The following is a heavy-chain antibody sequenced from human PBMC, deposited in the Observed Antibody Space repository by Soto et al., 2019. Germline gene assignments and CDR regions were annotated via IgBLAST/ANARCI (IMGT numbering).Heavy chain of an antibody. D-gene: IGHD2-21*01. CDR2: IYYSGST. Sequence: PSETLSLTCTVSGGSISSYYWSWIRQPPGKGLEWIGYIYYSGSTNYNPSLKSRVTISVDTSKNQFSLKLSSVTAADTAVYYCARGEERQAIPSGYWSQGSLVTVSS. CDR3: ARGEERQAIPSGY. V-gene: IGHV4-59*01. J-gene: IGHJ4*02. CDR1: GGSISSYY.